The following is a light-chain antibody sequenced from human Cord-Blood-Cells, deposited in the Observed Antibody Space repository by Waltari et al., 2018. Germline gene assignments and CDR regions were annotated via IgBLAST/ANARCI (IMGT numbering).Light chain of an antibody. CDR3: QQSYSTPVT. CDR2: AAS. Sequence: DIQMTQSPSSLSASVGDRVTITCRASQSISSYLNWYQQKPGKAPKLLIYAASSLQSGVPSRCSGSGSGTDFTLTISSLLPEDLATYYCQQSYSTPVTFGQGTRLEIK. CDR1: QSISSY. V-gene: IGKV1-39*01. J-gene: IGKJ5*01.